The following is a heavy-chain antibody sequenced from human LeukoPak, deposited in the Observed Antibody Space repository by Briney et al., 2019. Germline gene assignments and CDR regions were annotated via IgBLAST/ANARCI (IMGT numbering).Heavy chain of an antibody. V-gene: IGHV4-30-2*01. CDR1: GGSIARGGYS. Sequence: SETLSLTCIVSGGSIARGGYSCTWLRQPPGKGLEWIGGIYETGNSHYNPSLKSRVTISVDFAKNHFSLSLTTVTAADTAVYYCARRTGWVDPWGQGTLVTVSS. CDR2: IYETGNS. CDR3: ARRTGWVDP. J-gene: IGHJ5*02.